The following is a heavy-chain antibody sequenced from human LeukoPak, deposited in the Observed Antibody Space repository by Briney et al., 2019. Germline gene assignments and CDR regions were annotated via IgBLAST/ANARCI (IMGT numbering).Heavy chain of an antibody. CDR3: ARDRYALQY. Sequence: GGSLRLSCAASGFTFSSYEMKWVRQAPGKGLEWISYISPDGSTIYYADSVKGRFTISRDNAKNSLYLQMNSLRDEDTAVYYCARDRYALQYWGQGTLVTVSP. D-gene: IGHD5-12*01. CDR1: GFTFSSYE. J-gene: IGHJ1*01. CDR2: ISPDGSTI. V-gene: IGHV3-48*03.